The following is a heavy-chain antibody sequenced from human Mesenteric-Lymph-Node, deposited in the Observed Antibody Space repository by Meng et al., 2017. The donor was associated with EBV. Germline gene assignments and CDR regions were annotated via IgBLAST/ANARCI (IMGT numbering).Heavy chain of an antibody. V-gene: IGHV6-1*01. CDR3: ARGATSVFDI. J-gene: IGHJ2*01. Sequence: QVLLQQSGPGLVKPSQTLPLTRVISGDSVSSSSAAWTWIRQSPSRGLEWLGRTYYRSKWYNDYAVFVKSRITINPDTSKNQFSLQLNSVTPEDTAVYYCARGATSVFDIWGRGTLVTVAS. CDR2: TYYRSKWYN. CDR1: GDSVSSSSAA.